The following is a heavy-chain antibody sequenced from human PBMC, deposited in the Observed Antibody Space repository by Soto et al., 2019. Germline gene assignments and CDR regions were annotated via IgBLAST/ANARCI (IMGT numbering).Heavy chain of an antibody. CDR1: GGSFSGYY. J-gene: IGHJ4*02. CDR2: INHSGST. V-gene: IGHV4-34*01. Sequence: SETLSLTCAVYGGSFSGYYWSWIRQPPGKGLEWIGEINHSGSTNYNPSLKSRVTISVDTSKNQFSLKLSPVTAADTAVYYCARGPRGPGVDYWGQGTLVTVSS. CDR3: ARGPRGPGVDY. D-gene: IGHD4-17*01.